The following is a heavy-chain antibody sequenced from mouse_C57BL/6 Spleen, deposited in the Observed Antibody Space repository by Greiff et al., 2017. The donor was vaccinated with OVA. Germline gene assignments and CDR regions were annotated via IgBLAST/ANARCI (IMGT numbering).Heavy chain of an antibody. V-gene: IGHV1-76*01. CDR2: IYPGSGNT. Sequence: VQLQQSGAELVRPGASVKLSCKASGYTFTDYYINWVKQRPGQGLEWIARIYPGSGNTYYNEKFKGKATLTAEKSSSTAYMQLSSLTSEDSAVYVCASTGYDYDAWFAYWGQGTLVTVSA. D-gene: IGHD2-4*01. CDR1: GYTFTDYY. J-gene: IGHJ3*01. CDR3: ASTGYDYDAWFAY.